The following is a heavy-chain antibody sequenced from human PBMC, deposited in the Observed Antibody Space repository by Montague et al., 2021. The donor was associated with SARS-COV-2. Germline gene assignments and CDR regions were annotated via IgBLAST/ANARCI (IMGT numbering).Heavy chain of an antibody. J-gene: IGHJ4*02. CDR3: ARETGTTVSLDY. D-gene: IGHD1-7*01. Sequence: PALVKPTQTLTLTCTFSGFSLSTSGVGVVWIRQPPGKALEWLARIDWDDDKYYSTSLKTRLTISKDTSKNQVVLTMTNMDPVDTATYYCARETGTTVSLDYWGQGTLVTVSS. V-gene: IGHV2-70*11. CDR1: GFSLSTSGVG. CDR2: IDWDDDK.